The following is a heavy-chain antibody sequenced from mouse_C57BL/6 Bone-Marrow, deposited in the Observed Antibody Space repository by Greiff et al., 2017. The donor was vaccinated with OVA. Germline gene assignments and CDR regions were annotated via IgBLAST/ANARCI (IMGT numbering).Heavy chain of an antibody. J-gene: IGHJ3*01. Sequence: QVQLQQSGAELVKPGASVKLSCKASGYTFTEYTIHWVKQRPGQGLEWIGWFYPGSGSTKYNEKFKDKATLTADKSSSTVYMELSSLTSEDSAVYVCGRHEGAQLGNWFAFWGQGTLVTVSA. CDR2: FYPGSGST. D-gene: IGHD3-1*01. CDR1: GYTFTEYT. CDR3: GRHEGAQLGNWFAF. V-gene: IGHV1-62-2*01.